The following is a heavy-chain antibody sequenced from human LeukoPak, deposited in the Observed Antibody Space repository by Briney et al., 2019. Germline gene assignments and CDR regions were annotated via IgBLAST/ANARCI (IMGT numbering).Heavy chain of an antibody. V-gene: IGHV4-39*01. CDR3: ARQARMVGATRNNYFDY. J-gene: IGHJ4*02. CDR2: IYYSGST. CDR1: GRSISSSSYY. D-gene: IGHD1-26*01. Sequence: PSETLSLTCTVPGRSISSSSYYWGWIRQPPGKVLQWLGRIYYSGSTYYNTSLKSTVTISVDPSKIQFSLKLSSVTAADTAVYYCARQARMVGATRNNYFDYWDQGTLVTVSS.